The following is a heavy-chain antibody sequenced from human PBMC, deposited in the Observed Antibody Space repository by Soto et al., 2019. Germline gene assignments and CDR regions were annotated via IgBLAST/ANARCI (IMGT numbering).Heavy chain of an antibody. V-gene: IGHV3-23*01. CDR2: INAGGSAT. Sequence: EVQLLESEGGLVQPGGSLRLSCAASGFTFSTYAMTWVRQASGKGLEWVSTINAGGSATYYADSLKGRFTISSDNSKNTLYLQIDSLTAEDTAVYYCAKDDDILPDDLAYWGQGTLVPVST. CDR3: AKDDDILPDDLAY. J-gene: IGHJ4*02. CDR1: GFTFSTYA. D-gene: IGHD3-9*01.